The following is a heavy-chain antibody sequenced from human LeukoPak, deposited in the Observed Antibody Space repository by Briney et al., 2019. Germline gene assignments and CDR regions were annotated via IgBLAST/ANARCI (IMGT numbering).Heavy chain of an antibody. J-gene: IGHJ4*02. D-gene: IGHD3-3*01. CDR2: INPNSGGT. V-gene: IGHV1-2*02. Sequence: ASVKVSCKASGYTFTGYYMHWVRQAPGQGLEWMGWINPNSGGTNYAQKFQGRVTMTRDTSISTAYMELRSLRSDDTAVYYCARGRMYYGDYVDYWGQGTLVTVSS. CDR3: ARGRMYYGDYVDY. CDR1: GYTFTGYY.